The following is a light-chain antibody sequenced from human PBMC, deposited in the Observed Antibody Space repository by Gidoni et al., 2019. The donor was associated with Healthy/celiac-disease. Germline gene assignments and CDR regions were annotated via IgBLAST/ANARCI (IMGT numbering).Light chain of an antibody. J-gene: IGKJ2*01. V-gene: IGKV3-15*01. CDR3: QQYNNWPLYT. Sequence: EIVLPPSPATLSVSPGDSASLSCRASQSVSSNLAWYQQNPGQAPTPLIYGASTRPTGSPARCSGGGSGTEFTLTISSRQSEDFAGYYCQQYNNWPLYTFGQGTKLEIK. CDR1: QSVSSN. CDR2: GAS.